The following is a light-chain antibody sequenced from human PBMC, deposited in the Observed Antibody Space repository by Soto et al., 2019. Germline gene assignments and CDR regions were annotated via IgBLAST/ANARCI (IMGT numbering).Light chain of an antibody. CDR3: QTWGTGIQV. J-gene: IGLJ2*01. V-gene: IGLV4-69*01. CDR2: LNSDGSH. Sequence: QPVLTQSPSASASLGASVKLTCTLRSGHSSYAIAWHQQQPEKGPRYLMKLNSDGSHSKGDGIPDRFSGSSSGAERYLTISSLPSEDEADYYCQTWGTGIQVFGGGTKVTVL. CDR1: SGHSSYA.